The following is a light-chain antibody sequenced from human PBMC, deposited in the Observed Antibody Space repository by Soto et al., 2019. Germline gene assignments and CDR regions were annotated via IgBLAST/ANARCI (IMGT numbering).Light chain of an antibody. V-gene: IGLV2-14*01. CDR1: SSDVGGYNY. CDR3: SSYTSSSTNWV. Sequence: QSVLTQPASVSGSPGQSITISCTGTSSDVGGYNYVSWYQQHPGKAPKLMIYEVSNRPSGVSNRFSGSKSGNTASLTISGLQAEDEADYYCSSYTSSSTNWVFGGGTQLTVL. J-gene: IGLJ3*02. CDR2: EVS.